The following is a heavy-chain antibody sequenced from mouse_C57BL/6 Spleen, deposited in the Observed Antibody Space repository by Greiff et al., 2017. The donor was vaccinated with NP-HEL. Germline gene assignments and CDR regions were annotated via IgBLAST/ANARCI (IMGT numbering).Heavy chain of an antibody. CDR2: IYPGDGDT. CDR1: GYAFSSYW. D-gene: IGHD2-4*01. Sequence: QVQLQQSGAELVKPGASVKISCKASGYAFSSYWMNWVKQRPGKGLEWIGQIYPGDGDTNYNGKFKGKATLTADKSSSTAYMQLSSLTSEDSAVYFCAMERLRRPYFDVWGTGTTVTVSS. J-gene: IGHJ1*03. V-gene: IGHV1-80*01. CDR3: AMERLRRPYFDV.